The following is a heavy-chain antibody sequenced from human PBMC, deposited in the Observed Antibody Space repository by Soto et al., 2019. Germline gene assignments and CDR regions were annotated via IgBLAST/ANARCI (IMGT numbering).Heavy chain of an antibody. CDR2: TIPIFGTA. J-gene: IGHJ6*02. D-gene: IGHD1-20*01. CDR3: ASSITCTTECSDGMDV. Sequence: QVQLVQSGAEVTKPGSSVKVSCKASGGTFSSYAINWVRQAPGQGLEWMGGTIPIFGTANYAQMFQGRVTLTAGEAKSTAYVALTSLRSEDTAAYYCASSITCTTECSDGMDVWGQGTTVTVSS. V-gene: IGHV1-69*12. CDR1: GGTFSSYA.